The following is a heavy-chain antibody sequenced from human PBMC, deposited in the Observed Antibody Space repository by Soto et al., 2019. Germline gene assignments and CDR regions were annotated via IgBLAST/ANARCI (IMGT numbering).Heavy chain of an antibody. V-gene: IGHV2-70*01. CDR2: IDWEDDK. CDR3: ARIRRAPGPFDY. CDR1: GFSLRTSGMC. J-gene: IGHJ4*02. Sequence: GPTPVNPTQTLTLTCTFSGFSLRTSGMCVSWIRQPPGKALEWLTLIDWEDDKYYSTSLKTRLTISKDTSKNQVVLTMTNMDPVDTATYYCARIRRAPGPFDYWGQGTLVTVSS.